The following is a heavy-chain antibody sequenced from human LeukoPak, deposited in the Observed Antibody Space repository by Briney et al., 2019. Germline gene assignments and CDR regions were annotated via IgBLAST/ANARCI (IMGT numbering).Heavy chain of an antibody. Sequence: GGYLRLSCEASGVSYSSNARSWARQAPRKGLEWVSAISGSGGNTYYADSVKGRFTISRDNSKNTLYLQMNSLRAEDTAVYYCAKDGEGYYDSSGYYGYWGQGTLVTVSS. D-gene: IGHD3-22*01. J-gene: IGHJ4*02. CDR2: ISGSGGNT. V-gene: IGHV3-23*01. CDR1: GVSYSSNA. CDR3: AKDGEGYYDSSGYYGY.